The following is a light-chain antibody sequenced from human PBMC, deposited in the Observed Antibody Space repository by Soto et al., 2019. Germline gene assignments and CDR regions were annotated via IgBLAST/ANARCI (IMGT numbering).Light chain of an antibody. CDR2: EVS. CDR3: TSYTSSSTDADVV. CDR1: SSDVGGYNY. Sequence: QSALTQPASVSGSPGQSITISCTGTSSDVGGYNYVSWYQQHPGKAPKLMIYEVSNRPSRVSNRFSGSKSGNTASLTISGLQAEDEADYYCTSYTSSSTDADVVFGGGTKLTVL. J-gene: IGLJ2*01. V-gene: IGLV2-14*01.